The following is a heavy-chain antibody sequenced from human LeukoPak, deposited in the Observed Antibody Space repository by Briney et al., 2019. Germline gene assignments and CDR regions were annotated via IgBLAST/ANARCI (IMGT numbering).Heavy chain of an antibody. D-gene: IGHD4-23*01. CDR1: GDSISSYY. CDR3: ARQSSNYGGIDY. CDR2: IYYSGST. V-gene: IGHV4-59*08. Sequence: SETLSLTCTVSGDSISSYYWSWIRQPPGKGLEWIGYIYYSGSTDYNPSLESRVTISVDSSKRHFSLKLSSVTAADTAVYYCARQSSNYGGIDYWGQGTLVTVSS. J-gene: IGHJ4*02.